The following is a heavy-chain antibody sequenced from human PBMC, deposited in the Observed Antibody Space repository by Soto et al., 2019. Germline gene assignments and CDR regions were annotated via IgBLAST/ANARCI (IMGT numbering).Heavy chain of an antibody. CDR1: GFIFSNYA. V-gene: IGHV3-23*01. CDR2: ISGSGATT. J-gene: IGHJ4*02. D-gene: IGHD1-1*01. CDR3: TKGGIPRRYNIPKVDFDY. Sequence: EVHLLESGGDLVQRGGSLRPSCAASGFIFSNYAMSWVRQAPGRGLEWVSAISGSGATTYYPDSVKGRFTISRDNSKNTLYLQMNNLRADDTAVYYCTKGGIPRRYNIPKVDFDYWGQGSLVTVSS.